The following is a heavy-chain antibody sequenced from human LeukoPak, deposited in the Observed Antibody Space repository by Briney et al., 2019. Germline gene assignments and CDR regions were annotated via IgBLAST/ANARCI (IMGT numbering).Heavy chain of an antibody. CDR2: INPNSGGT. CDR3: ARESVPAVAARRGLNY. J-gene: IGHJ4*02. Sequence: ASVKVSCKASGYTFTDYYMHWVRQAPGQGLEWMGWINPNSGGTNYAQKFQGRVTMTRDTSISTVYMEMSRLRSDDTAVYYCARESVPAVAARRGLNYWGQGTLVTVSS. V-gene: IGHV1-2*02. D-gene: IGHD6-6*01. CDR1: GYTFTDYY.